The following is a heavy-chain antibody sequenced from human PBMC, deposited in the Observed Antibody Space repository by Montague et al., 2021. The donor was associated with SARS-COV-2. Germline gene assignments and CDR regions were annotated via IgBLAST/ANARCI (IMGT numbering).Heavy chain of an antibody. CDR3: AREITASTYVMDV. D-gene: IGHD2-15*01. CDR2: MSYGGSNK. Sequence: SLRLSCAASGFTFSTYAMNWVRQAPGKGLEWVAAMSYGGSNKYYADSVMGRFTISRDNSKNTLYLQMNSLRSEDTAVYYCAREITASTYVMDVWGQGTTVTVSS. CDR1: GFTFSTYA. J-gene: IGHJ6*02. V-gene: IGHV3-30-3*01.